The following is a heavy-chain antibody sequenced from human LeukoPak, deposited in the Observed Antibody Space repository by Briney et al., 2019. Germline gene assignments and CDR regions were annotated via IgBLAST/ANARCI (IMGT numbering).Heavy chain of an antibody. CDR3: ARHWGTFDH. CDR2: AYYSGIT. CDR1: GDSISSYD. J-gene: IGHJ5*02. V-gene: IGHV4-59*01. Sequence: SETLSLTCTVSGDSISSYDWSWLRQPPGKGLEWIGYAYYSGITYYNHSLKSRGTIPVHTSKSQFSLSLSSVTAADTALYYCARHWGTFDHWGQGILVTVSS. D-gene: IGHD7-27*01.